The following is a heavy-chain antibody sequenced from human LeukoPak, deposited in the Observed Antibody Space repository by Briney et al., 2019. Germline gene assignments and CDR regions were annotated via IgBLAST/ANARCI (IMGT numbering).Heavy chain of an antibody. CDR3: TSRYYDFWSGYYPFDY. D-gene: IGHD3-3*01. CDR1: GFTFGDYA. J-gene: IGHJ4*02. Sequence: PGGPLRLSCTASGFTFGDYAMSWVRQAPGKGLEWVGFIRSKAYGGTTEYAASVKGRFTISRDDSKSIAYLQMNSLKTEDTAVYYCTSRYYDFWSGYYPFDYWGQGTLVTVSS. V-gene: IGHV3-49*04. CDR2: IRSKAYGGTT.